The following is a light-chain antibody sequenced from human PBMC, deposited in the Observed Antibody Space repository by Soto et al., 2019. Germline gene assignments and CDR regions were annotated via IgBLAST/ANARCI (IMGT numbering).Light chain of an antibody. Sequence: QSALTQPASVSGSPGQSITISCTGTSSDVGGYNYVSWYQQHPGKAPKLMIYDVSNRPSGVSNRFSGSKSGNTASLTISGLQAEDEADHYCSSYTSSSTLLVFGTGTKVTVL. J-gene: IGLJ1*01. V-gene: IGLV2-14*01. CDR2: DVS. CDR3: SSYTSSSTLLV. CDR1: SSDVGGYNY.